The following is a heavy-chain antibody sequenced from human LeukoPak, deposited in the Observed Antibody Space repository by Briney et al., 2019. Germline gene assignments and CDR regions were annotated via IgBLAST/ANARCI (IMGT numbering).Heavy chain of an antibody. Sequence: GGSLRLSCLASGFTFSSYAMHWVRQAPGKGLEYVSGISSGGGSTYYADSVKGRFTISRDNSKNTLYLQMSSLRAEDTAVYYCARKAYTSGVFDFWGQGTLVTVSS. CDR2: ISSGGGST. D-gene: IGHD6-19*01. V-gene: IGHV3-64D*06. CDR3: ARKAYTSGVFDF. CDR1: GFTFSSYA. J-gene: IGHJ4*02.